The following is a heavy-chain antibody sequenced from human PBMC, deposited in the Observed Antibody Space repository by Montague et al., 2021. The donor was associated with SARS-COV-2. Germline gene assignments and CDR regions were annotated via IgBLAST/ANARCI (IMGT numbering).Heavy chain of an antibody. Sequence: SLRLSCAASGFTFSSYAMHWVRQAPGKGLEYVSAISSNGGSTCYANSVKGRFTISRDNSKNTLYLQMGSLRAEDMAVYYCARGLGPPTVVTPAYFDYWGQGTLVTVSS. J-gene: IGHJ4*02. V-gene: IGHV3-64*01. CDR2: ISSNGGST. CDR3: ARGLGPPTVVTPAYFDY. CDR1: GFTFSSYA. D-gene: IGHD4-23*01.